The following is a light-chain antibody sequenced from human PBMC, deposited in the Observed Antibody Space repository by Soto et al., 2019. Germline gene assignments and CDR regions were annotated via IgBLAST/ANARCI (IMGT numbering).Light chain of an antibody. J-gene: IGKJ2*01. CDR1: QSVSNA. V-gene: IGKV3-15*01. CDR2: GSS. CDR3: QQYNNWPYT. Sequence: EIVMTQSPATLSVSPGERATLSCRVSQSVSNALAWYQQKPGQAPRLVVYGSSTRATGNPARFSGSGSGTEFTLNISSLQSEDFAVYYCQQYNNWPYTFGQGTKLEIK.